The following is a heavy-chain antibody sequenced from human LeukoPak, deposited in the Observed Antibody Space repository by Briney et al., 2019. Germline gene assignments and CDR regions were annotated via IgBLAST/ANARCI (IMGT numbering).Heavy chain of an antibody. D-gene: IGHD3-22*01. J-gene: IGHJ4*02. V-gene: IGHV3-23*01. CDR1: GFNFTNYG. CDR2: ASSSGDNT. Sequence: PGGSLRLSCAASGFNFTNYGMTWVRQAPGKGLEWVSSASSSGDNTYYADSVKGRFTISRHTSENTLHLQMSGLRVEDTAVYYCAKDGDGSGYFFLDYWGQGILVTVSS. CDR3: AKDGDGSGYFFLDY.